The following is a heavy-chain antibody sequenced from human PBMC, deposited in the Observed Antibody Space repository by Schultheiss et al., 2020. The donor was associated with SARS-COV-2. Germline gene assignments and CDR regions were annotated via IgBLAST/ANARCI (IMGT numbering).Heavy chain of an antibody. CDR1: GYSISSGYY. J-gene: IGHJ4*02. CDR2: IYYSGTT. CDR3: ARGGGLYGSGSYYNAQNFLDY. V-gene: IGHV4-38-2*02. D-gene: IGHD3-10*01. Sequence: GSLRLSCTVSGYSISSGYYWGWIRQPPGKGLEWIGSIYYSGTTYYNPSLKSRVTISVDTSKNQFSLKLSSVTAADTAVYYCARGGGLYGSGSYYNAQNFLDYWGQGTLVTVSS.